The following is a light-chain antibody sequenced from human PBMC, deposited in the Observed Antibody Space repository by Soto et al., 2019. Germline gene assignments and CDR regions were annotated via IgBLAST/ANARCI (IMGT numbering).Light chain of an antibody. CDR3: QQSGSSPWT. J-gene: IGKJ1*01. V-gene: IGKV3-20*01. Sequence: EIVLTQSPGSLSLSPGQRATLSCRARQSLSSTYLAWYQQRPGQAPRLLIYGASIRATGIPDRFSGSGSGTDFTLTISRLEPEDFAVYYCQQSGSSPWTFGQGTKVDIK. CDR1: QSLSSTY. CDR2: GAS.